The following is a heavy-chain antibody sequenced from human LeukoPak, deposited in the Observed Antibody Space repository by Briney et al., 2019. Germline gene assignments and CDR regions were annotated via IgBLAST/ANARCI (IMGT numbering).Heavy chain of an antibody. V-gene: IGHV4-31*03. D-gene: IGHD6-13*01. CDR2: ISYSGST. CDR1: GGSISSGGYY. Sequence: SETLSLTCTVSGGSISSGGYYWSWIRQHPGKGLEWIGYISYSGSTYYNPSLKSRVTISVDTSKNQFSLKLSSVTAADTAVYYCARGLYSSSWYGSGYFDYWGQGTLVTVSS. CDR3: ARGLYSSSWYGSGYFDY. J-gene: IGHJ4*02.